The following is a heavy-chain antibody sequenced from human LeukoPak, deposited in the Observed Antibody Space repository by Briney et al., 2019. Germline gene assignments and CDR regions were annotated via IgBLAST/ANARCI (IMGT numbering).Heavy chain of an antibody. CDR1: GFTFTSSA. D-gene: IGHD6-19*01. CDR3: AAAAGVGWSYYYGMDV. J-gene: IGHJ6*02. Sequence: ASVKVSCKASGFTFTSSAMQWVRQARGQRLEWIGWIVVGSGNTNYAQKFQERVTITRDMSTSTAYMELSSLRSEDTAVYYCAAAAGVGWSYYYGMDVWGQGTTVTVSS. V-gene: IGHV1-58*02. CDR2: IVVGSGNT.